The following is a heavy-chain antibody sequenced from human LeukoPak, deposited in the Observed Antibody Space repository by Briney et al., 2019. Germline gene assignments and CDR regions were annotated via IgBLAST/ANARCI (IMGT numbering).Heavy chain of an antibody. CDR3: ARDKSDYGGKKYSQH. D-gene: IGHD4-23*01. CDR2: ISSSSYI. CDR1: GFTFSSYS. V-gene: IGHV3-21*01. J-gene: IGHJ1*01. Sequence: GGSLRLSCAASGFTFSSYSMNWVRQAPGKGLEWVSSISSSSYIYYADSVKGRFTISRDNAKNSLYLQMNSLRAEDTAVYYCARDKSDYGGKKYSQHWGQGTLVTVSS.